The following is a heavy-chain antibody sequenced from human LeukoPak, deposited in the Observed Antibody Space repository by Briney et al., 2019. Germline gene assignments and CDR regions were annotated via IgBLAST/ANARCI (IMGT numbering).Heavy chain of an antibody. CDR3: AKNRMGVYYFDY. D-gene: IGHD3-16*01. Sequence: GGSLRLSCAASGFTFSSYAMNWVRQAPGKGLEWVSAISASAGSTYYADSVKGRFTISRDNSKNTLYLQMNSLRVEDSALYYCAKNRMGVYYFDYWGQGTLVTVSS. CDR1: GFTFSSYA. J-gene: IGHJ4*02. V-gene: IGHV3-23*01. CDR2: ISASAGST.